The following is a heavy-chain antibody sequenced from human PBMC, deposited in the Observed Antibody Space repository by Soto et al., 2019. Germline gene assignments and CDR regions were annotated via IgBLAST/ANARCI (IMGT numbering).Heavy chain of an antibody. D-gene: IGHD2-15*01. J-gene: IGHJ4*02. V-gene: IGHV3-23*01. CDR2: ISGSGVST. Sequence: GGSLRLPCAASGFIFSSYAMLWVRQAPGKGLEWVSAISGSGVSTYYADFVKGRFTISRDNSTNTMYLQLNSLRAEDTAVYYCAKDGQHHLLLHRIKPHFDYWGQGTLVTVSS. CDR1: GFIFSSYA. CDR3: AKDGQHHLLLHRIKPHFDY.